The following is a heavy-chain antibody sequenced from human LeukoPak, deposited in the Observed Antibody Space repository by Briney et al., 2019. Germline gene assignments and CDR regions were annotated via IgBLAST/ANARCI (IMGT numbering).Heavy chain of an antibody. Sequence: GGPLRLSCAASGFTFSSYWMHWVRQAPGKGLVWVSRINSGGSSTSYADSVKGRFTMSRDISKNTLYLQMNSLKPEDSALYYCARDRVQIWSYVGTFDSWGQGTLVTVSS. CDR1: GFTFSSYW. J-gene: IGHJ4*02. CDR3: ARDRVQIWSYVGTFDS. CDR2: INSGGSST. D-gene: IGHD5-18*01. V-gene: IGHV3-74*01.